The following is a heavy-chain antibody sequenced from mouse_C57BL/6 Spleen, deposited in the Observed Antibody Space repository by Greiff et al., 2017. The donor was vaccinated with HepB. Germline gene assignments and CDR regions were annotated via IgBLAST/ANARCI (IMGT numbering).Heavy chain of an antibody. Sequence: QVQLQQPGAELVKPGASVKLSCKASGYTFTSYWMHWVKQRPGQGLEWIGMIHPNSGSTNYNEKFKSKATLTVDKSSSTAYMQLSSLTSEDSAVYYCARWGDDYDGNYFDYWGQGTTLTVSS. CDR3: ARWGDDYDGNYFDY. CDR2: IHPNSGST. CDR1: GYTFTSYW. J-gene: IGHJ2*01. V-gene: IGHV1-64*01. D-gene: IGHD2-4*01.